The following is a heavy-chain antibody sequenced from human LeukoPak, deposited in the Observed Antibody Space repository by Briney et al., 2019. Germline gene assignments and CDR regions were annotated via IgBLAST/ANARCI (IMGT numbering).Heavy chain of an antibody. Sequence: GGSLRLSCATSGFAFSVYGMHWVRQAPGEGLEWVAFIRYDGTNEYYADSVKGRFTISRDNSRNTLYLQMNSLRAEDSAVYYCAKGLLDYDSSGYLDYFDYWGQGTLVTVSS. J-gene: IGHJ4*02. CDR2: IRYDGTNE. CDR1: GFAFSVYG. CDR3: AKGLLDYDSSGYLDYFDY. V-gene: IGHV3-30*02. D-gene: IGHD3-22*01.